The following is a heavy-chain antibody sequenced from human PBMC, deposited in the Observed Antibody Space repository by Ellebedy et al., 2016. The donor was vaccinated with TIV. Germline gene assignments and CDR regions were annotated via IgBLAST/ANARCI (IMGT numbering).Heavy chain of an antibody. V-gene: IGHV3-7*01. J-gene: IGHJ6*02. CDR1: GFTFSSYW. CDR3: AAAHYYFYGKDV. CDR2: IKQDGSEK. D-gene: IGHD2-15*01. Sequence: GESLKISCAASGFTFSSYWMSWVRQAPGKGLEWVAKIKQDGSEKYYVDSVKGRFTISRDNAQNSLYLQMNSLRAEDTAVYYCAAAHYYFYGKDVWGQGTRVTVSS.